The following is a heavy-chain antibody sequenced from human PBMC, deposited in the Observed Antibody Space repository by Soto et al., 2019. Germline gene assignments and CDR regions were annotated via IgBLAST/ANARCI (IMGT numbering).Heavy chain of an antibody. V-gene: IGHV1-69*09. Sequence: QVQLQQSGAEVKRPGSSVKVSCKASGVSFNSYGFAWVRQAPGQGLEWLGKITPALHLTNYAQSFQGRVTITADTSTSTLYLKLTSLTSKDTAVYYCAWMKMARLDHWGQGTLVTVSS. CDR1: GVSFNSYG. J-gene: IGHJ4*02. CDR3: AWMKMARLDH. CDR2: ITPALHLT. D-gene: IGHD2-2*03.